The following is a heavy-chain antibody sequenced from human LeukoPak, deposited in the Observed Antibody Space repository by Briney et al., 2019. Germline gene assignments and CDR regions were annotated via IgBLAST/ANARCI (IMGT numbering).Heavy chain of an antibody. D-gene: IGHD3-3*01. CDR3: AKASDFWSGPYDY. J-gene: IGHJ4*02. CDR1: GFTFSSYS. CDR2: ISSSSSYI. Sequence: GGSLRLSCAASGFTFSSYSMNWVRQAPGKGLEWVSSISSSSSYIYYADSVKGRFTISRDNAKNSLYLQMNSLRAEDTAVYYCAKASDFWSGPYDYWGQGTLVTVSS. V-gene: IGHV3-21*04.